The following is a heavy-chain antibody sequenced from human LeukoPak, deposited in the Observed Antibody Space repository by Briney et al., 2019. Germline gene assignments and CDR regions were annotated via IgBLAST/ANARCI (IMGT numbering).Heavy chain of an antibody. Sequence: PSETLSLTCTVSGGSISSSTYYWGWIRQPPGKGLEWIGSIYYSGSTYYNPSPKSRVSISVDKSNKQFSLKLSSVTAADTAVYFCASWQYSSCSAYWGQGTLVTVSS. CDR1: GGSISSSTYY. CDR2: IYYSGST. V-gene: IGHV4-39*01. CDR3: ASWQYSSCSAY. D-gene: IGHD6-6*01. J-gene: IGHJ4*02.